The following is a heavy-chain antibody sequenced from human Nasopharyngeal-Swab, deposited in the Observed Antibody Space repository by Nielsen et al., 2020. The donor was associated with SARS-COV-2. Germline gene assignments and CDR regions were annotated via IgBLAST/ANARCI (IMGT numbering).Heavy chain of an antibody. D-gene: IGHD3-10*01. CDR2: IHYSGST. V-gene: IGHV4-59*01. Sequence: SETLSLTCTVSGGSISSYYWSWIRQPPGKGLEWIGYIHYSGSTNYNPSLKSRVTISVDTSKNQFSLKLSSVTAADTAVYYCARDRPMVRGVASGGAHYYYYYMDVWGKGTTVTVSS. CDR1: GGSISSYY. CDR3: ARDRPMVRGVASGGAHYYYYYMDV. J-gene: IGHJ6*03.